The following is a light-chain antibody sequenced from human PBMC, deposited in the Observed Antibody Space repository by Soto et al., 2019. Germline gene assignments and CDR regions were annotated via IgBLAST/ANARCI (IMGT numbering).Light chain of an antibody. V-gene: IGKV2-28*01. Sequence: DIVITHSPLSLPVTPVDPASISFMSSQILLHSNGYNYLDWYLQKPGQSPQLLIYLGSNRASGVPDRFSGSGSGKDFTLKISRVEAEDVGVYYCMQALQTPKFGQGTKVDIK. J-gene: IGKJ1*01. CDR3: MQALQTPK. CDR1: QILLHSNGYNY. CDR2: LGS.